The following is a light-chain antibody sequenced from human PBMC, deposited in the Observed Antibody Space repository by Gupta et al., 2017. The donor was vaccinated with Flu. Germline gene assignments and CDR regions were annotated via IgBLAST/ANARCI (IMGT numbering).Light chain of an antibody. Sequence: PVTLGQPASISCRSSQSLVHSDGNTYLTWFQQRPGQSPRRPSYKVSNRDSGVPERFSGSGSGTDFTLTISRVEAEDIGVYYCLEGRYAHTFGQGTKLEIK. CDR2: KVS. CDR3: LEGRYAHT. V-gene: IGKV2-30*02. J-gene: IGKJ2*01. CDR1: QSLVHSDGNTY.